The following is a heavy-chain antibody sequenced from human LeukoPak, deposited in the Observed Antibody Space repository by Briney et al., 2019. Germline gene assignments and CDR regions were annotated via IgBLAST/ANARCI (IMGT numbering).Heavy chain of an antibody. J-gene: IGHJ6*02. CDR1: GCSISSYD. Sequence: PGGTLTLTCTASGCSISSYDMRWIRQPPGKGLEWVADIYYSGSNNYNASLTSRVTISVDQFTNQFSMKLSSVTAADTAVYYCARDLVGISSQYGMDVWGQGTTVTVSS. CDR3: ARDLVGISSQYGMDV. CDR2: IYYSGSN. V-gene: IGHV4-59*01. D-gene: IGHD2-15*01.